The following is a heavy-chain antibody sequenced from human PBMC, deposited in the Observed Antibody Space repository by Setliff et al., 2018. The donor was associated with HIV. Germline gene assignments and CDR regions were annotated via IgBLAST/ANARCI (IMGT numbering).Heavy chain of an antibody. CDR3: ARQDIPTGYYLFDY. D-gene: IGHD3-9*01. J-gene: IGHJ4*02. V-gene: IGHV1-2*06. Sequence: ASVKVSCKASGYKFTGHHIQWMRQAPGQGLEWMGRINPNVGDTQYAQKFQGRIIMTRDTSTNTVYMELSSLTSDDTALYYCARQDIPTGYYLFDYWGQGTQVTVSS. CDR1: GYKFTGHH. CDR2: INPNVGDT.